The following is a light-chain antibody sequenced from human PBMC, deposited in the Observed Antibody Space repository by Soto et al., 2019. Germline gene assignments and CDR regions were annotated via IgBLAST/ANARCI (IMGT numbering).Light chain of an antibody. J-gene: IGKJ2*01. CDR3: QQYNTYPST. CDR1: QSISSW. CDR2: KAS. Sequence: DIPMTQSPSTLSASVGDRVTITCRASQSISSWLAWYKQTPGKAPKLLIYKASSLESGVPSTFSGSGSGTEFTLTISSLQPDDFATYYCQQYNTYPSTFGQGTKLDIK. V-gene: IGKV1-5*03.